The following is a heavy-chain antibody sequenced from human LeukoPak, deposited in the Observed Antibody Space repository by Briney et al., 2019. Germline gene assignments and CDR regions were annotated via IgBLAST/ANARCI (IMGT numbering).Heavy chain of an antibody. CDR1: GGSFSGYY. CDR2: INHSGST. J-gene: IGHJ5*02. CDR3: ARLIEYSSSYNWFDP. V-gene: IGHV4-34*01. D-gene: IGHD6-6*01. Sequence: SETLSLTCAVYGGSFSGYYWSWIRQPPGKGLEWIGEINHSGSTNYNPSLKSRVTISVDTSKNQFSLKLSSVTAADTAVYYCARLIEYSSSYNWFDPWGQGTLVTVSS.